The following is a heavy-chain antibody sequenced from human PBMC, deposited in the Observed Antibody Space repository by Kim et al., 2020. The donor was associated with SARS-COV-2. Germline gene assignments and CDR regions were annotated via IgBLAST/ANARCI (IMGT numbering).Heavy chain of an antibody. J-gene: IGHJ5*02. V-gene: IGHV4-39*02. Sequence: SLKRRVAVSVDTSKNQFSLKLSSVTAADTAVYYCARDPYSSSWFNWFDPWGQGTLVTVSS. D-gene: IGHD6-13*01. CDR3: ARDPYSSSWFNWFDP.